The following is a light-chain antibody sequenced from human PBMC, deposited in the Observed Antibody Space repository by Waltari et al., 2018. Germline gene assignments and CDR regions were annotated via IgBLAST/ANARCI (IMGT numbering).Light chain of an antibody. CDR3: QQYLSTPPT. V-gene: IGKV4-1*01. CDR2: WAS. Sequence: DIVMTQSPDSLAVSLGERATINCKSSQSVLYSSHNKNYLAWYQQKPGQPPKLLIYWASTREAGVPDRVRGRGSGTDFTLTISSLQAEDVAGYYCQQYLSTPPTFGQGTKVEIK. J-gene: IGKJ1*01. CDR1: QSVLYSSHNKNY.